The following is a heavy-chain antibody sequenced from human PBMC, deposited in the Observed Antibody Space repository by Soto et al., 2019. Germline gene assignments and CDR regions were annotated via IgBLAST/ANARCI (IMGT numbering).Heavy chain of an antibody. D-gene: IGHD2-2*01. V-gene: IGHV4-30-4*01. CDR2: IYYSGST. CDR3: ARVQIVVVPEEPRAYNWFDP. CDR1: GGSVSSGDYY. Sequence: SETLSLTCTVSGGSVSSGDYYWSWIRQPPGKGLEWIGYIYYSGSTYYNPSLKSRVTISVDTSKNQFSLKLSSVTAADTAVYYCARVQIVVVPEEPRAYNWFDPWGQGTLVTVSS. J-gene: IGHJ5*02.